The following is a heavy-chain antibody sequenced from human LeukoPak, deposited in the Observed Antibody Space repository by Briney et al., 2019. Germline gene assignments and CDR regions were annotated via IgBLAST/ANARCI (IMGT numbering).Heavy chain of an antibody. CDR2: ISGSGGST. Sequence: GGSLRLSCAASGFTFSSYAMSWVRQAPGKGLEWVSAISGSGGSTYYADSVKGRSTISRDNSKNTLYLQMNSLRAEDTAVYYCAKDQYSSGWPYYFDYWGQGTLVTVSS. J-gene: IGHJ4*02. V-gene: IGHV3-23*01. CDR3: AKDQYSSGWPYYFDY. CDR1: GFTFSSYA. D-gene: IGHD6-19*01.